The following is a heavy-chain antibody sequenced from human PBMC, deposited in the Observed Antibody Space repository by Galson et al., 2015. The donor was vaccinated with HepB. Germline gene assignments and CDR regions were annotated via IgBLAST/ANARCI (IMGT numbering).Heavy chain of an antibody. CDR1: GYSFTSYW. D-gene: IGHD3-10*01. Sequence: QSGAEVKKPGESLRISCKGSGYSFTSYWINWVRQMPGKGLEWMGVIDPTDSYTNYSPSFHGHVTISADKSISTAYLQWSSLKASDTAMYYCARHFYASGTSYSDYWGQGTLVTVSS. CDR2: IDPTDSYT. J-gene: IGHJ4*02. CDR3: ARHFYASGTSYSDY. V-gene: IGHV5-10-1*01.